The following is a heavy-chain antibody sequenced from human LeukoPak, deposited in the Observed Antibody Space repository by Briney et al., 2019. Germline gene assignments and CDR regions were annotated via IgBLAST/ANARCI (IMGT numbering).Heavy chain of an antibody. CDR2: IYYSGST. D-gene: IGHD2-15*01. CDR3: ARHAPRIASAGPFDY. J-gene: IGHJ4*02. V-gene: IGHV4-30-4*01. Sequence: SQTLSLTCTVSGGSISSGDYYWSWIRQPPGKGLEWIGYIYYSGSTYYNPSLKSRVTISVDTSKNQFSLKLSSVTAADTAVYYCARHAPRIASAGPFDYWGQGTLVTVSS. CDR1: GGSISSGDYY.